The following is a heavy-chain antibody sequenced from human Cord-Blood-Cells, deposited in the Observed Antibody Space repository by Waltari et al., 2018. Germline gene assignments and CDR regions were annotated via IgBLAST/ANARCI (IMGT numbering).Heavy chain of an antibody. J-gene: IGHJ4*02. CDR3: AGDGLGWGSQYFDY. D-gene: IGHD2-21*01. V-gene: IGHV4-4*07. CDR1: GGSISSYY. CDR2: IYTSGST. Sequence: QVQLQESGPGLVKPSETLSLTCTVSGGSISSYYWSWIRQPAGKGLEWIGRIYTSGSTNYNPSLKSRVTMSVDTSKNQFSLKLSSVTAADTAVYYCAGDGLGWGSQYFDYWGQGTLVTVSS.